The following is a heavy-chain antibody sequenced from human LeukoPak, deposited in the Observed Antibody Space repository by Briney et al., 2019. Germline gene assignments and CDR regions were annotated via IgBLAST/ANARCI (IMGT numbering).Heavy chain of an antibody. CDR2: ISENGRTT. D-gene: IGHD3-16*01. V-gene: IGHV3-74*01. J-gene: IGHJ4*02. Sequence: GSLRLSWAASGFTFSNYWIHWVRQAPGKGLVWVSRISENGRTTTYADSVKGRFTISRDNAKNSVYLQMNSLRAEDTAVYYCARDEHLWEISHWGQGTLVTVSS. CDR3: ARDEHLWEISH. CDR1: GFTFSNYW.